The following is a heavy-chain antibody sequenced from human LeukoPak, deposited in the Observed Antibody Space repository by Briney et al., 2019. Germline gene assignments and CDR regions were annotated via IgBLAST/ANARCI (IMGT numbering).Heavy chain of an antibody. J-gene: IGHJ3*02. CDR2: IVVGSGDT. CDR3: ARGAFDI. CDR1: GFTFSTSA. V-gene: IGHV1-58*01. Sequence: GTSVKVSCKASGFTFSTSAVQWVRQARGQRLEWIGWIVVGSGDTDYAQKFQERVTITRDMATSTAYMELSSLRSEDTAVYYCARGAFDIWGQGTMVTVSS.